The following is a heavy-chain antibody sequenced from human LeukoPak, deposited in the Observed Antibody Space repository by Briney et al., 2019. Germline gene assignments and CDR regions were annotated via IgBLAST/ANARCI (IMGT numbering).Heavy chain of an antibody. D-gene: IGHD3-16*01. Sequence: GASVKVSCKASGYTFTGYYMHWVRQAPGQGLEWMGWINPNSGGTNYAQKFQGRVTMTRDTSISTAYMELSRLRCDDTAVYYCARDGGGGLTPFDYWGQGTLVTVSS. J-gene: IGHJ4*02. CDR2: INPNSGGT. CDR1: GYTFTGYY. V-gene: IGHV1-2*02. CDR3: ARDGGGGLTPFDY.